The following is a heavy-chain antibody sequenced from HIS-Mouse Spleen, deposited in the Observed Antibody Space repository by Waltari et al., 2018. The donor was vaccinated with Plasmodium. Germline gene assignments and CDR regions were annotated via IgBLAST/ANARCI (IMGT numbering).Heavy chain of an antibody. J-gene: IGHJ4*02. CDR3: ARAYYDFWSGYRFDY. V-gene: IGHV4-34*01. Sequence: QVQLQQWGAGLLKPSETLSLTCAVYGGSFSGYYWSWIRQPPGKGLEWIGEINHSGSTNYNPSLKSRVTLSVDTSKNQFSLKLSSVTAADTAVYYCARAYYDFWSGYRFDYWGQGTLVTVSS. CDR1: GGSFSGYY. D-gene: IGHD3-3*01. CDR2: INHSGST.